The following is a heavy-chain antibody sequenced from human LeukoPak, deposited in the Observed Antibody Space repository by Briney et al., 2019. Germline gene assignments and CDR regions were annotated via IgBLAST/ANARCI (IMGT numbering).Heavy chain of an antibody. J-gene: IGHJ3*02. CDR1: GGSISSGGYS. CDR2: IYHSGST. D-gene: IGHD3-16*02. V-gene: IGHV4-30-2*01. Sequence: PSETLSLTCAVSGGSISSGGYSWSWIRQPPGKGLEWIGYIYHSGSTYYNPSLKSPVTISVDRSKNQFSLKLSSVTAADTAAYYCARGGYDYVWGSYHAFDIWGQGTMVTVSS. CDR3: ARGGYDYVWGSYHAFDI.